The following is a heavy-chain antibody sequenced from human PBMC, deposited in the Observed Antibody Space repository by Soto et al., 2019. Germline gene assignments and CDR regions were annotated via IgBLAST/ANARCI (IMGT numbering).Heavy chain of an antibody. CDR1: GYTFTSYA. Sequence: ASVKVSCKASGYTFTSYAMHWVRQAPGQRLEWMGWINAGNGNTKYSQKFQGRVTITRDTSASTAYMELSSLRSEDTAVYYCARDPVVGATYYYYCYGMDVWAQGTTVTVSS. V-gene: IGHV1-3*01. D-gene: IGHD1-26*01. CDR2: INAGNGNT. CDR3: ARDPVVGATYYYYCYGMDV. J-gene: IGHJ6*02.